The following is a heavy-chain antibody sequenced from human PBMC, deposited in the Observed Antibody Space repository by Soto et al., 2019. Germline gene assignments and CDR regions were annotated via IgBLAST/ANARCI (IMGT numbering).Heavy chain of an antibody. CDR3: ARETGYSNYYNWFDP. J-gene: IGHJ5*02. V-gene: IGHV1-3*01. CDR1: GYTFTSYD. Sequence: GASVKVSCKASGYTFTSYDIHWVRQAPGQRLEWMGWINAGNGNTKYSQKFQGRVTITRDTSASTAYMELSSLRSEDTAVYYCARETGYSNYYNWFDPWGQGTLVTSPQ. CDR2: INAGNGNT. D-gene: IGHD4-4*01.